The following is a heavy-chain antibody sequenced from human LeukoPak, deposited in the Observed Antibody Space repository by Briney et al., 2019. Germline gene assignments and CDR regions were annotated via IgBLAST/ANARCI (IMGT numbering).Heavy chain of an antibody. CDR3: ARQVGPYGSGSVDY. Sequence: GASVKVSCKASGYTFTSYDINWVRQATGQGLEWMGWMNPNSGNIGYAQKFQGRVTMTRNTSISTAYMELSSLRSEDTAVYYCARQVGPYGSGSVDYWGQGTLVTVSS. V-gene: IGHV1-8*01. D-gene: IGHD3-10*01. J-gene: IGHJ4*02. CDR2: MNPNSGNI. CDR1: GYTFTSYD.